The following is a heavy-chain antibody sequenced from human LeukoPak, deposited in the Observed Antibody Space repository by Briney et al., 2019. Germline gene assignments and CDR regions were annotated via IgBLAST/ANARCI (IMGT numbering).Heavy chain of an antibody. CDR1: GFXFSSYE. Sequence: GGSLRLSCAASGFXFSSYEINWVRQAPGKGLEWVSYISSSGSTIYYADSVKGRFTISRDNAKNSLYLQMNSLRAEDTAVYYCAREGVGFDYWGQGTLVTVSS. CDR3: AREGVGFDY. D-gene: IGHD3-3*01. V-gene: IGHV3-48*03. J-gene: IGHJ4*02. CDR2: ISSSGSTI.